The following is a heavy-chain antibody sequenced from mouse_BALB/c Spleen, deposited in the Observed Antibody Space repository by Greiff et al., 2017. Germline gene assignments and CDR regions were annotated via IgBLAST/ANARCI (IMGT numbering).Heavy chain of an antibody. D-gene: IGHD1-1*01. CDR2: ISYSGST. J-gene: IGHJ2*01. CDR3: ARGGYYYGSRDY. V-gene: IGHV3-2*02. CDR1: GYSITSDYA. Sequence: EVKLVESGPGLVKPSQSLSLTCTVTGYSITSDYAWNWIRQFPGNKLEWMGYISYSGSTSYNPSLKSRISITRDTSKNQFFLQLNSVTTEDTATYYCARGGYYYGSRDYWGQGTTLTVSS.